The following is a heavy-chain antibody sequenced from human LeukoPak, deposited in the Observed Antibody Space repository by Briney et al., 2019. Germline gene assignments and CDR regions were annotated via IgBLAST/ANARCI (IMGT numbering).Heavy chain of an antibody. CDR3: AREESIGRYQFLHDY. D-gene: IGHD1-26*01. V-gene: IGHV1-18*01. Sequence: ASVKVSCKASGYTFIRNGISWVRQPPGQGREWMGWISPYKENRKYLQKLQGRVTLSTDTSTSTAYMELRSLSSDDTAVYYCAREESIGRYQFLHDYWGQGTLVSVSS. CDR2: ISPYKENR. CDR1: GYTFIRNG. J-gene: IGHJ4*02.